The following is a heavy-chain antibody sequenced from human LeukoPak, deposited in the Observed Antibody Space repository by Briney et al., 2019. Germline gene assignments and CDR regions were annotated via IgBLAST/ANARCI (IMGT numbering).Heavy chain of an antibody. CDR1: GFPVRSRY. D-gene: IGHD3-3*01. Sequence: GGSLRLSCEVSGFPVRSRYMTWVRQPPGKGLECVAVIYSGGTTYHIDSVKGRFIISRDISKSTMYLEMNNLRVEDTATYYCASLEGGPSDGRWGQGTLVIVSS. CDR3: ASLEGGPSDGR. V-gene: IGHV3-53*01. J-gene: IGHJ1*01. CDR2: IYSGGTT.